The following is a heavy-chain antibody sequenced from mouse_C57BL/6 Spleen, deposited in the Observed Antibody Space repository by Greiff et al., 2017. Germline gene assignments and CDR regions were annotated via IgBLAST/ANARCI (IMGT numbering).Heavy chain of an antibody. CDR3: AKGARGYPWFAY. J-gene: IGHJ3*01. V-gene: IGHV2-3*01. Sequence: VQLQQSGPGLVAPSQSLSITCTVSGFSLTSYGVSWVRQPPGKGLEWLGVIWGDGSTNYHSAPISSLSISKDNSKSHVFLKLNGLQTDDTATYYCAKGARGYPWFAYWGQGTLVTVSA. CDR2: IWGDGST. CDR1: GFSLTSYG.